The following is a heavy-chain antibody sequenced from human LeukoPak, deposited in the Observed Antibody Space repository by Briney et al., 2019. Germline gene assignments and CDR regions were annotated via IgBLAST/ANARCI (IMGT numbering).Heavy chain of an antibody. D-gene: IGHD3-3*01. CDR2: ISYDGSNK. CDR3: AKLFSERRYDFWSGYSDY. Sequence: GGSLRLSCAASGFTFSSYGMHWVRQAPGKGLEWVAVISYDGSNKYYADSVKGRFTISRDNSKNTLYLQMNSLRAEDTAVYYCAKLFSERRYDFWSGYSDYWGQGTLVTVSS. J-gene: IGHJ4*02. CDR1: GFTFSSYG. V-gene: IGHV3-30*18.